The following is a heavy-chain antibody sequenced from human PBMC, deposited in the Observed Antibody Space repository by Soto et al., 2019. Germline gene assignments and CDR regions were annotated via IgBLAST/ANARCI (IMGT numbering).Heavy chain of an antibody. CDR1: GGSISSYY. D-gene: IGHD3-3*01. CDR3: ARVKVGDLFRFNWFFDL. Sequence: PSETLSLTCTVSGGSISSYYWSWIRQPPGKGLEWIGYIYYSGSTNYNPSLKSRVTISVDTSKNQFSLKLGSVTAADTAVYYCARVKVGDLFRFNWFFDLWGRGTLVTVSS. CDR2: IYYSGST. V-gene: IGHV4-59*01. J-gene: IGHJ2*01.